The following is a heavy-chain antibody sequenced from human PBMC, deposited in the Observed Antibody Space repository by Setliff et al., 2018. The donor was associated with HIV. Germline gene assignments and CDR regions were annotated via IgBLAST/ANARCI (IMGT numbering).Heavy chain of an antibody. Sequence: SETLSLTCTVSGGSVSSGAYYWNWIRQPAGKGLEWIGQIYSSGSVYYNPSLKSRVTISVDTTKNQFSLKVSSVTAADTAVYYCARSALAGDPFDYWGQGTLVTVSS. V-gene: IGHV4-61*10. CDR1: GGSVSSGAYY. CDR2: IYSSGSV. D-gene: IGHD6-19*01. J-gene: IGHJ4*02. CDR3: ARSALAGDPFDY.